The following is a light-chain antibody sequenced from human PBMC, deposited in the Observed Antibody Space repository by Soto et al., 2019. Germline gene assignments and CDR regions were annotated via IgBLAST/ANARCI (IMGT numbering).Light chain of an antibody. J-gene: IGKJ1*01. CDR3: QHSTTYSGT. CDR2: GAS. Sequence: DIQMTQSPSTLSASVGDRVTITCWASQNIDTWVAWYQQKAGKAPSLLIYGASSLQSGVPPRFSGSGSGTEFTLTVSNLQPDDFATYYCQHSTTYSGTFGRGTKVEI. V-gene: IGKV1-5*01. CDR1: QNIDTW.